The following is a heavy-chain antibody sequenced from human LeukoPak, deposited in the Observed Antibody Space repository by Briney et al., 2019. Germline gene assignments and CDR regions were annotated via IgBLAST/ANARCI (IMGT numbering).Heavy chain of an antibody. D-gene: IGHD3-10*01. CDR3: AGGSLSMVRGINF. J-gene: IGHJ4*02. Sequence: SETLSLTCTVSGYSISSGYYWGWIRQPPGKGLEWIGSIYHSGSTYYNPSLKSRVTISVDTSKKQFSLKLSSVTAADTAVYYCAGGSLSMVRGINFWGQGTLVTVSS. CDR2: IYHSGST. V-gene: IGHV4-38-2*02. CDR1: GYSISSGYY.